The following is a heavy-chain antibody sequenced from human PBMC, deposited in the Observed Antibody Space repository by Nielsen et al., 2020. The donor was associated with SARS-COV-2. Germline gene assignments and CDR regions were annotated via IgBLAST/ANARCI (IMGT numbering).Heavy chain of an antibody. CDR3: ARGQSGSYSSYYFDY. Sequence: GGSLRLSCAASGFSFSNYAMHWVRQAPGKGLEWVAFISYDGSNKYYADSVKGRFTISRDNSKNTLYLRMNSLRAEDTAVYYCARGQSGSYSSYYFDYWGPGTLVTVSS. CDR2: ISYDGSNK. D-gene: IGHD1-26*01. CDR1: GFSFSNYA. J-gene: IGHJ4*02. V-gene: IGHV3-30-3*01.